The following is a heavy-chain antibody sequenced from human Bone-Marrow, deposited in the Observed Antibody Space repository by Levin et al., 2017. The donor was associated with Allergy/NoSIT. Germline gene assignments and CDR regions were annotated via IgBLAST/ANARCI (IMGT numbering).Heavy chain of an antibody. V-gene: IGHV3-23*01. CDR2: ISAGAPGT. CDR1: GFTFSFYA. J-gene: IGHJ6*02. D-gene: IGHD4-11*01. Sequence: TGGSQRLSCAASGFTFSFYAMTWVRQAPGRGLEWVSTISAGAPGTYYADSVRGRFTISRDNPKNTVYLQMNSLRADDTALYFCAKAAGGSNYYNDAMDVWGQGTTVTVSS. CDR3: AKAAGGSNYYNDAMDV.